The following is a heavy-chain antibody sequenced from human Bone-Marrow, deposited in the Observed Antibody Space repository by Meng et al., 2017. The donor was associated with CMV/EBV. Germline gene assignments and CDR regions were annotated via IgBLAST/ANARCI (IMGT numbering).Heavy chain of an antibody. CDR2: INPSGGTT. V-gene: IGHV1-46*01. J-gene: IGHJ6*02. D-gene: IGHD3-10*01. CDR1: GYTFTSYC. Sequence: ASVKVSCKASGYTFTSYCVHWVRQAPGPALEWIGIINPSGGTTSYAQKFQGRVTMTTDTSTSTVYMELSSLRSEDTAVYYCARELPRECKYYNGMDVWGQGTTVTVSS. CDR3: ARELPRECKYYNGMDV.